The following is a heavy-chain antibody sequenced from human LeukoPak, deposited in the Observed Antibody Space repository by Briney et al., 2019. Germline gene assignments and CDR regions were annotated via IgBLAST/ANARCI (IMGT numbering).Heavy chain of an antibody. CDR1: GFTFSSYA. D-gene: IGHD3-22*01. V-gene: IGHV3-23*01. Sequence: GGSLRLSCAASGFTFSSYAMHWVRQAPGKGLEWVSVISGSGGTTYYADSVKGRFTTSRDNSKNTLYLQMNSLRAEDTAVYYCAKDLDSSGYYDYYYYGMDVWGQGTTVTVSS. CDR2: ISGSGGTT. J-gene: IGHJ6*02. CDR3: AKDLDSSGYYDYYYYGMDV.